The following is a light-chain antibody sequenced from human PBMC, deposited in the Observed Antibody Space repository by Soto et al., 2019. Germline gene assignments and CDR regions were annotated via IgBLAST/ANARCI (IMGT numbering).Light chain of an antibody. J-gene: IGKJ2*01. CDR3: QQYNSYSPAT. V-gene: IGKV3-20*01. CDR1: QSVDSNY. CDR2: GAS. Sequence: EIVLTQSPGTLSLSPGEEATLSCRASQSVDSNYLAWYQQKPGQTPRLIIYGASGRADGIPHRFSGSGFGTDFTLTISKVEPEDFATYYCQQYNSYSPATFGQGTKLEIK.